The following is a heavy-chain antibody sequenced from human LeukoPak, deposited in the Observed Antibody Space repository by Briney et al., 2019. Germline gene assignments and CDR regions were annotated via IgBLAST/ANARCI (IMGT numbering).Heavy chain of an antibody. CDR1: GGAIGSDGYY. CDR3: ARGSYYGFSGDS. V-gene: IGHV4-31*03. D-gene: IGHD3-10*01. CDR2: IYYSGSA. Sequence: PSQTLSLTCSVSGGAIGSDGYYWNWIRQHPGKGLEWIGYIYYSGSAPYNPSLKSRVTISVDTSKNQFSLRLSSVTAADTAVYYCARGSYYGFSGDSWGQGSLVTVSS. J-gene: IGHJ4*02.